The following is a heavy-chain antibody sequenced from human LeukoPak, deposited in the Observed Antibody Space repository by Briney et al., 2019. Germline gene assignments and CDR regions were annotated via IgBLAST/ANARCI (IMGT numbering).Heavy chain of an antibody. J-gene: IGHJ4*02. CDR3: ARDLSGYCSGGSCPYYFDY. Sequence: GGSLRLSCSASGFTFSSYSMNWVRQAPGKGLEWVSSTRSSSSYIYYADSVKGRFTISRDNAKNSLYLQMNSLRAEDTAVYYCARDLSGYCSGGSCPYYFDYWGQGTLVTVSS. CDR1: GFTFSSYS. V-gene: IGHV3-21*04. CDR2: TRSSSSYI. D-gene: IGHD2-15*01.